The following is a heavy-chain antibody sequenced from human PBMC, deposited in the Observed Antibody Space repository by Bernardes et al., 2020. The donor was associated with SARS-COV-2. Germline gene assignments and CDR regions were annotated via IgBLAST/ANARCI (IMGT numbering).Heavy chain of an antibody. CDR3: AKGHYSDASGPSV. J-gene: IGHJ6*02. CDR1: GFIFSSYG. D-gene: IGHD3-22*01. CDR2: IWYDGSNK. V-gene: IGHV3-33*06. Sequence: GGSLRLSCVTSGFIFSSYGIHWVRQAPGKGLEWVGVIWYDGSNKDFADSVKGRFTISRDPSRSTAYLQMKSLRAEDTGVYYCAKGHYSDASGPSVWGQGTTVTVSS.